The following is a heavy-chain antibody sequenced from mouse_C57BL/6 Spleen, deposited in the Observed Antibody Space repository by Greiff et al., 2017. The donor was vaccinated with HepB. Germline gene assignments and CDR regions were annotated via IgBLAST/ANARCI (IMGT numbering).Heavy chain of an antibody. Sequence: EVMLVESGPELVKPGASVKISCKASGYSFTGYFMNWVKQSHGKSLEWIGRINPYNGDTFYNQKFKGKATLTVDKSSSTAHMELLSLTSEDCAVYYCARSVYYYGSSYEWYFDVWGTGTTVTVSS. CDR1: GYSFTGYF. CDR3: ARSVYYYGSSYEWYFDV. CDR2: INPYNGDT. V-gene: IGHV1-37*01. J-gene: IGHJ1*03. D-gene: IGHD1-1*01.